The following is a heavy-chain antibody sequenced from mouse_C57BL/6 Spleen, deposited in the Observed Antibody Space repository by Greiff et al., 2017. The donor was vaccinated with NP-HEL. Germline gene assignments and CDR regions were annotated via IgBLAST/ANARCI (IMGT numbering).Heavy chain of an antibody. CDR3: ARDGYLNWYFDV. CDR2: IYPGSGNT. J-gene: IGHJ1*03. Sequence: QVHVKQSGAELVRPGASVKLSCKASGYTFTDYYINWVKQRPGQGLEWIARIYPGSGNTYYNEKFKGKATLTAEKSSSTAYMQRSSLTSEDSAVYFCARDGYLNWYFDVWGTGTTVTVSS. CDR1: GYTFTDYY. D-gene: IGHD2-3*01. V-gene: IGHV1-76*01.